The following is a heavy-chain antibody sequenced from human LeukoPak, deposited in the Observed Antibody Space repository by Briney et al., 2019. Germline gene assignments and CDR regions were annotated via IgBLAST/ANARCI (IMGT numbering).Heavy chain of an antibody. D-gene: IGHD1-26*01. J-gene: IGHJ3*02. CDR1: GYTLTELS. CDR2: FDPEDGET. Sequence: GASVKVSCKVSGYTLTELSMRWVRQAPGKGLEWMGGFDPEDGETIYAQKFQGRVTMTEDTSTDTAYMELSSLRSEDTAVYYCATDSGSYYPHAFDIWGQGTMVTVSS. V-gene: IGHV1-24*01. CDR3: ATDSGSYYPHAFDI.